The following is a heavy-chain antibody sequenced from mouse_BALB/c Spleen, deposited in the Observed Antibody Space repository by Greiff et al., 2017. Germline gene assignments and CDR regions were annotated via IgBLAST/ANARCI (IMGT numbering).Heavy chain of an antibody. Sequence: VQLQQSGPELVKPGALVKISCKASGYTFTSYDINWVKQRPGQGLEWIGYINPSTGYTEYNQKFKDKATLTADKSSSTAYMQLSSLTSEDSAVYYCARKEAMDYWGQGTSVTVSS. V-gene: IGHV1S26*01. CDR3: ARKEAMDY. J-gene: IGHJ4*01. CDR2: INPSTGYT. CDR1: GYTFTSYD.